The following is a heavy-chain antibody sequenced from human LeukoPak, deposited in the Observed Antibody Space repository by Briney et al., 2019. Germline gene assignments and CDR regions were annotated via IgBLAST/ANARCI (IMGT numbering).Heavy chain of an antibody. J-gene: IGHJ6*02. Sequence: GGSLRLSCAASGFKFDDYAMHWVRQAPGKGLECVSGITWNRDNIGYGDSVKGRFTISRDNVKNVLYLQMTSLRPEDTALYYCAKDLSSAITSALVLDVWGQGTTVIVSS. CDR3: AKDLSSAITSALVLDV. CDR1: GFKFDDYA. V-gene: IGHV3-9*01. D-gene: IGHD3-22*01. CDR2: ITWNRDNI.